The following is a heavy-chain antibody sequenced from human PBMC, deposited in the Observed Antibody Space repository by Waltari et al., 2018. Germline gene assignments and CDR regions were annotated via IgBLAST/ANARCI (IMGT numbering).Heavy chain of an antibody. CDR1: GGSISSGSYH. V-gene: IGHV4-61*02. Sequence: QVQLQESGPGLVKPSQTLSLTCTAPGGSISSGSYHWGWIRQPAGKGLEWIGRIYTSGSTNYNPSLKSRVTISVDTSKNQFSLKLSSVTAADTAVYYCARDHLTFFDYWGQGTLVTVSS. CDR2: IYTSGST. J-gene: IGHJ4*02. D-gene: IGHD3-9*01. CDR3: ARDHLTFFDY.